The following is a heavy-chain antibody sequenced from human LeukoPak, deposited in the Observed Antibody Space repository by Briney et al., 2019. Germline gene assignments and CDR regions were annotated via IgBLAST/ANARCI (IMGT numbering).Heavy chain of an antibody. V-gene: IGHV1-69*13. CDR1: GGTFSSYA. J-gene: IGHJ5*02. D-gene: IGHD1-26*01. CDR3: ARGMRWEQSDNWFDP. Sequence: ASVKVSCKASGGTFSSYAISWVRQAPGQGLEWMGGIIPIFGTANYAQKFQGRVTITADESTSTAYMELSGLRSEDTAVYYCARGMRWEQSDNWFDPWGQGTLVTVSS. CDR2: IIPIFGTA.